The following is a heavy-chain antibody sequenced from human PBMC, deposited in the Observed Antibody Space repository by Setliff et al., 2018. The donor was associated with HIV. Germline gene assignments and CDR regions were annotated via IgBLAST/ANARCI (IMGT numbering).Heavy chain of an antibody. Sequence: GGSLRLSCAASGFTFSTYWMHWVRQAPGKGLVWVSHINNDGRKTTYADSVKGRFTVPRDNAKKSLYLQMNSLRAEDTAMYYCVRDWSSSGDYWGQGTLVTVSS. J-gene: IGHJ4*02. V-gene: IGHV3-74*03. CDR1: GFTFSTYW. CDR2: INNDGRKT. CDR3: VRDWSSSGDY. D-gene: IGHD6-6*01.